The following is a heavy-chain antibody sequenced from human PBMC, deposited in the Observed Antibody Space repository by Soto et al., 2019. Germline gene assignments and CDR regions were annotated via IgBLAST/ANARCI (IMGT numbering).Heavy chain of an antibody. CDR1: GLSFSDAW. Sequence: EVQLVESGGGLVKPGGSLRLSCAASGLSFSDAWMNWVRQVPGKGLEWVGRIKSKTDGGTIDYAAPAKGRCTISRDDSKNTVYLQMNSLKTEDTAVYYCATGRFDWLSLHWGQGTLVTVSS. J-gene: IGHJ4*02. CDR2: IKSKTDGGTI. V-gene: IGHV3-15*07. CDR3: ATGRFDWLSLH. D-gene: IGHD3-9*01.